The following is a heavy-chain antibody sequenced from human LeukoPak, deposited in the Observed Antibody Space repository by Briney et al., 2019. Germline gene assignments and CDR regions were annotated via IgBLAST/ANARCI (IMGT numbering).Heavy chain of an antibody. J-gene: IGHJ4*02. CDR3: AIDRGGSYDYFDY. CDR1: GYSFTYW. D-gene: IGHD1-26*01. Sequence: GESLKISCKGSGYSFTYWIGWVRQMPGKGLEWMGIIYPGDSDTRYSPSFQGQVTISADKSISTAYLQWSSLKASDTAMCYCAIDRGGSYDYFDYWGQGTLVTVSS. V-gene: IGHV5-51*01. CDR2: IYPGDSDT.